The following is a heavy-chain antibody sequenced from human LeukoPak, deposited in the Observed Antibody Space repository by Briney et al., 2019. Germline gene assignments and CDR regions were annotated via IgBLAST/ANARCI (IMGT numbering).Heavy chain of an antibody. CDR3: ARILNSGAGCYRY. J-gene: IGHJ4*02. Sequence: TSETLSLTCTVSGDSISGSNYYWAWIRQPPGKGLEWIACIFYSGTTYYNPSLKSRVTISVDTSNNQFSLRLNSVTAADTAQYYCARILNSGAGCYRYWGQGTLVTVSS. V-gene: IGHV4-39*01. CDR2: IFYSGTT. CDR1: GDSISGSNYY. D-gene: IGHD2-15*01.